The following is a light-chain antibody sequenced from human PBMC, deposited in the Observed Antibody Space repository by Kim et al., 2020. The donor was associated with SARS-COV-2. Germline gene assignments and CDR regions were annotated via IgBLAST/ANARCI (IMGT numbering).Light chain of an antibody. CDR2: DVS. CDR3: QHYDTCCT. CDR1: QSISSW. J-gene: IGKJ1*01. V-gene: IGKV1-5*01. Sequence: DNQMTQSPPTLSASVGDRVTITCRASQSISSWLAWYQQKPGKAPTLLIHDVSTLESGVPSRFSGSGSGTEFTLIISSLQPDDFATYSSQHYDTCCTFGQGTKVDIK.